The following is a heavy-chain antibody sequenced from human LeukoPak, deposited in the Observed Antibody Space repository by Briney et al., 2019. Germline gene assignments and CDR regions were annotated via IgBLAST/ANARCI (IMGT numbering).Heavy chain of an antibody. CDR1: GYTFTGYY. D-gene: IGHD6-13*01. J-gene: IGHJ4*02. Sequence: ASVKFSCKASGYTFTGYYMHWVRQAPGQGLEWMGWINPNSGGTNYARKFQGWVTMTRDTSISTAYMELSRLRSDDTAVYYCARGQRTAAGDWYFDYWGQGTLVTVSS. CDR3: ARGQRTAAGDWYFDY. CDR2: INPNSGGT. V-gene: IGHV1-2*04.